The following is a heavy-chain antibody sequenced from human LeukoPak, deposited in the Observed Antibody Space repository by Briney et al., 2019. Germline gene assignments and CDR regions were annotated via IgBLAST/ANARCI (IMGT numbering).Heavy chain of an antibody. V-gene: IGHV3-21*01. J-gene: IGHJ4*02. CDR3: ARGHSSGYYYDFDY. Sequence: GGSLRLSCAASGFTFSSYSMNWVRQAPGKGLEWVSSISSSSSYIYYADSVKGRFTISRDNAKNSLYLQMNSLRAEDTAVYYCARGHSSGYYYDFDYWGQGTLSPSPQ. CDR1: GFTFSSYS. D-gene: IGHD3-22*01. CDR2: ISSSSSYI.